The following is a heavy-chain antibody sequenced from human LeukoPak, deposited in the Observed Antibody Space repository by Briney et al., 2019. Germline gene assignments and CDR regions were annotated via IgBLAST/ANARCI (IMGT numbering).Heavy chain of an antibody. CDR1: GFTFSNYW. V-gene: IGHV3-15*01. J-gene: IGHJ4*02. CDR3: TTGFLLLWFGELDY. D-gene: IGHD3-10*01. CDR2: IKSKTDGGTT. Sequence: GGSLRLSCAASGFTFSNYWMHWVRQAPGKGLEWVGRIKSKTDGGTTDYAAPVKGRFTISRDDSKNTLYLQMNSLKTEDTAVYYCTTGFLLLWFGELDYWGQGTLVTVSS.